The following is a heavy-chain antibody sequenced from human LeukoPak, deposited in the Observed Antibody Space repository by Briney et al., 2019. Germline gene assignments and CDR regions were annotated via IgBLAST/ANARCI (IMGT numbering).Heavy chain of an antibody. V-gene: IGHV4-61*02. CDR2: IYTSGST. CDR3: ARGKKLDWLYDAFDI. D-gene: IGHD3-9*01. J-gene: IGHJ3*02. CDR1: GGSISSGSYY. Sequence: PSETLSLTCTVSGGSISSGSYYWSWIRQPAGKGLEWIGRIYTSGSTNYNPSLKSRVTTSVDTSKNQFSLKLSSVTAADTAVYYCARGKKLDWLYDAFDIWGQGTMVTVSS.